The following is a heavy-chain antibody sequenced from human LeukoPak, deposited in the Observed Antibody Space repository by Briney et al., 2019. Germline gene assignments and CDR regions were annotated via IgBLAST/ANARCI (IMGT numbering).Heavy chain of an antibody. Sequence: GASVKVSCKASGGTFSSYAISWVRQAPGQGLEWMGGIIPIFGTANYAQKFQGRVTITADESTSTAYMELSSLRSEDTAVYYCARRNIAAAAQEALDAFDIWGQGTMVTVSS. CDR1: GGTFSSYA. J-gene: IGHJ3*02. CDR3: ARRNIAAAAQEALDAFDI. D-gene: IGHD6-13*01. CDR2: IIPIFGTA. V-gene: IGHV1-69*13.